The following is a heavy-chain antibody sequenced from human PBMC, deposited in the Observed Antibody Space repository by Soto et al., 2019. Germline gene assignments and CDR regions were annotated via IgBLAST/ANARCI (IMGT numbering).Heavy chain of an antibody. CDR3: AKDRGYDFDPPRYYYSGMDV. D-gene: IGHD5-12*01. Sequence: VGSLRLSGAVSGFTTRTYGMHWVRQAPGKGLEWVAVISYDGSNKYYGESVKGRITISRDKSKNTLYLRMNSLKPEDTAVYYCAKDRGYDFDPPRYYYSGMDVWGQGTTVTVSS. CDR2: ISYDGSNK. J-gene: IGHJ6*02. CDR1: GFTTRTYG. V-gene: IGHV3-30*18.